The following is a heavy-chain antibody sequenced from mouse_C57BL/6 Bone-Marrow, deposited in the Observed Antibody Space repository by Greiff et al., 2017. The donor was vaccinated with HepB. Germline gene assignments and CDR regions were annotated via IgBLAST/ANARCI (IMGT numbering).Heavy chain of an antibody. D-gene: IGHD1-1*01. Sequence: EVKVVESGGGLVQPGGSLKLSCAASGFTFSDYYMYWVRQTPEKRLEWVAYISNGGGSTYYPDTVKGRFTISRDNAKNTLYLQMSRLKSEDTAMYYCARHEGIYYYGSSYWYFDVWGTGTTVTVSS. V-gene: IGHV5-12*01. CDR2: ISNGGGST. CDR3: ARHEGIYYYGSSYWYFDV. CDR1: GFTFSDYY. J-gene: IGHJ1*03.